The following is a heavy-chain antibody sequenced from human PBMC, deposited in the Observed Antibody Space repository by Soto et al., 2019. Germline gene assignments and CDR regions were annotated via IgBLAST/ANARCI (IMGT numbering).Heavy chain of an antibody. Sequence: GGSLRLSSAASGFNVSSNYMSWVRQAPGKGLEWVSVIYSGGSTYYADSVKGRFTISRDNSKNTLYLQMNSLRAEDTAVYYCARDLTYGSGSGDYYYMDVWGKGTTVTVSS. CDR1: GFNVSSNY. CDR2: IYSGGST. V-gene: IGHV3-53*01. J-gene: IGHJ6*03. D-gene: IGHD3-10*01. CDR3: ARDLTYGSGSGDYYYMDV.